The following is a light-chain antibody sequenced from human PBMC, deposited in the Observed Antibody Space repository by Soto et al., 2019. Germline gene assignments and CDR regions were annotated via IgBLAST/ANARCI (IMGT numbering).Light chain of an antibody. CDR3: QQFGRSPPSWT. CDR2: GAS. Sequence: ETVLTQSPGTLSLSPGERATLSCRASQSVSSNYLAWYQQKPGQAPRLLIYGASTRATGIPDRFSVSGSGTDFNLTIIRLEPEDFAVYYCQQFGRSPPSWTFGQGTKVEIK. J-gene: IGKJ1*01. CDR1: QSVSSNY. V-gene: IGKV3-20*01.